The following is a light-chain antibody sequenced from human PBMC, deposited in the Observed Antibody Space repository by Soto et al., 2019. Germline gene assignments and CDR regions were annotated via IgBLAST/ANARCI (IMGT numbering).Light chain of an antibody. V-gene: IGLV2-8*01. CDR3: SSYAGSNNSFDV. J-gene: IGLJ1*01. Sequence: QSVLTQPPSASGSPGQSVTISCTGTSSDVGGYNYVSWYQQHPGKAPKLMIYEVSKRPSGVPDRFSGSKSGNTASLTVSGLQAEDEADYYCSSYAGSNNSFDVFGTGTKVTVL. CDR1: SSDVGGYNY. CDR2: EVS.